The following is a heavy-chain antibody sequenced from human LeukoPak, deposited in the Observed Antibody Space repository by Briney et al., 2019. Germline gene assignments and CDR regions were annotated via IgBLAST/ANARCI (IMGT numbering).Heavy chain of an antibody. J-gene: IGHJ1*01. Sequence: GGSLRLSCAASGFSFSTHKMNWVRQAPGKGLEWVAVISYDGTKLYYADSAKGRFTISRDNSKNMVYLQMHSLRAEDTALYYCARDSVKLPGISYFDNWGQGTLVTVSS. V-gene: IGHV3-30-3*01. D-gene: IGHD3-3*02. CDR1: GFSFSTHK. CDR3: ARDSVKLPGISYFDN. CDR2: ISYDGTKL.